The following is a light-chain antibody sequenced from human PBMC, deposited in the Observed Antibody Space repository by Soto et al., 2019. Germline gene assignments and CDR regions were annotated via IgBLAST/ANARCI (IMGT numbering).Light chain of an antibody. J-gene: IGKJ2*01. CDR1: QGISSA. V-gene: IGKV1-13*02. Sequence: ALQLTQSPSSLSASVGGRVTITCRASQGISSALAWYQQKPGKAPKLLIYDASSLESGVPSRFSGSGSGTDFTLTISSLQPEDFATYYCQQFNSYPYTFGQGTKLEIK. CDR2: DAS. CDR3: QQFNSYPYT.